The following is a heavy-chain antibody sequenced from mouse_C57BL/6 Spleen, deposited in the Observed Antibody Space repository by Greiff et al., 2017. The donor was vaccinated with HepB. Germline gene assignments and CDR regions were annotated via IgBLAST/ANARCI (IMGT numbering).Heavy chain of an antibody. CDR2: IDPETGGT. D-gene: IGHD1-1*01. Sequence: QVQLQQSGAELVRPGASVTLSCKASGYTFTDYEMHWVKQTPVHGLEWIGAIDPETGGTAYNQKFKGKAILTADKSSSTAYMERRSLTSEDAAVYYCTRSHYGSSYVGDYWGQGTTLTVSS. V-gene: IGHV1-15*01. J-gene: IGHJ2*01. CDR1: GYTFTDYE. CDR3: TRSHYGSSYVGDY.